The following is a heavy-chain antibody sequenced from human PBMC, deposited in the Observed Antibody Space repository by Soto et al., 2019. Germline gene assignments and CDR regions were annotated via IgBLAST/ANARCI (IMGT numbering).Heavy chain of an antibody. D-gene: IGHD3-22*01. Sequence: GASVKVSCKASGYTFTTYYMHWVRQAPGQGLEWMGIINPSGGSTTYAQKFQGRVTMTRDTSASTVYMELNSLRSEDTAVYYCAREEYYYDNSGPYYNYYATHVWGQGTTVTVSS. CDR3: AREEYYYDNSGPYYNYYATHV. J-gene: IGHJ6*02. CDR2: INPSGGST. CDR1: GYTFTTYY. V-gene: IGHV1-46*01.